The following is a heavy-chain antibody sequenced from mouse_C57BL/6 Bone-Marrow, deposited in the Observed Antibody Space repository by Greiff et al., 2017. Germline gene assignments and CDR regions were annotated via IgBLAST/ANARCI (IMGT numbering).Heavy chain of an antibody. Sequence: QVQLQQSGAELMKPGASVKLSCKATGYTFTGYWIEWVKQRPGHGLEWIGEILPGSGSTNYNEQCKGKATFTADTSSNTAYMQLSSLTTEDSAIYYCARKGRLYYGSSRDYFDYWGHGTTLPVSS. D-gene: IGHD1-1*01. CDR3: ARKGRLYYGSSRDYFDY. CDR1: GYTFTGYW. V-gene: IGHV1-9*01. J-gene: IGHJ2*01. CDR2: ILPGSGST.